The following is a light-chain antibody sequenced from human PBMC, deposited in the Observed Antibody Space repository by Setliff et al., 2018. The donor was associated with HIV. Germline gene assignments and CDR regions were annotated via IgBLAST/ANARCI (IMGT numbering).Light chain of an antibody. CDR1: SSDIGAYDY. V-gene: IGLV2-11*01. Sequence: QSALTQPRSVSGSRGQSITFSCTGTSSDIGAYDYVSWYQQHPGKALKLITYGVDKRPSGVPTRFSGFKSGNTASLTIYGLQPEDEADYFCCSYAGSNIFVFGKGTKVTV. J-gene: IGLJ1*01. CDR3: CSYAGSNIFV. CDR2: GVD.